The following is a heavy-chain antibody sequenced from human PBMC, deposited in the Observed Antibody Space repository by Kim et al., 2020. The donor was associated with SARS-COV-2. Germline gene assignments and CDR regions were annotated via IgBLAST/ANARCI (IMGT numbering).Heavy chain of an antibody. J-gene: IGHJ6*02. Sequence: ASVKVSCKASGYTFTSYYMHWVRQAPGQGLEWMGIINPSGGSTSYAQKFQGRVTMTRDTSTSTVYMELSSLRSEDTAVYYCARGRGSRGEIGTGGTMLYYYYGMDVWGQGTTVTVSS. CDR1: GYTFTSYY. CDR3: ARGRGSRGEIGTGGTMLYYYYGMDV. V-gene: IGHV1-46*01. CDR2: INPSGGST. D-gene: IGHD2-15*01.